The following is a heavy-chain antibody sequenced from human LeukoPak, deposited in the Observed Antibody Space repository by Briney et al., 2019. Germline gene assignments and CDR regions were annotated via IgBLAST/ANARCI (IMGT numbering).Heavy chain of an antibody. J-gene: IGHJ4*02. Sequence: GGSLRLSCAASGFTVSSYWMDWVRQAPGKGLVWVSRIKRDGSRTTYADAVNGRFTISRHNDKLTLYVQMNSLRAEDAAVYYCARDLSGVTGYTYGRGIDYWGRGTLVTVSS. D-gene: IGHD5-18*01. CDR2: IKRDGSRT. CDR1: GFTVSSYW. V-gene: IGHV3-74*03. CDR3: ARDLSGVTGYTYGRGIDY.